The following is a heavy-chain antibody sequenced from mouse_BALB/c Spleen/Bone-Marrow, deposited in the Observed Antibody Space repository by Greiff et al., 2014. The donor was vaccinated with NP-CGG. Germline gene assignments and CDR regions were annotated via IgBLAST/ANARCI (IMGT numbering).Heavy chain of an antibody. D-gene: IGHD2-4*01. CDR1: GYTFTDKW. Sequence: QVQLQQPGAEFVMPGASVKMSCKASGYTFTDKWMHWVKQRPGQGLEWIGAIHTSDSYINYNQKFKGKASLAVDASSSTAYMHLSSLTSDDFAVYYCARGGHDFSLDYWGQGTSVIVSS. CDR3: ARGGHDFSLDY. V-gene: IGHV1-69*01. CDR2: IHTSDSYI. J-gene: IGHJ4*01.